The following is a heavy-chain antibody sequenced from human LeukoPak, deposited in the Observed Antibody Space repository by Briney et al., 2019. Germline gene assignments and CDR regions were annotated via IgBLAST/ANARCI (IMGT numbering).Heavy chain of an antibody. V-gene: IGHV1-8*03. Sequence: ASVKVSCKASGYTFTSYDINWVRQATGQGLEWMGWMNPNSGNTSYAQKFQGRVTITRNTSISTAYMELSSLRSEDTAVYYCARGSQWLGAFDIWGQGTMVTVSS. J-gene: IGHJ3*02. CDR3: ARGSQWLGAFDI. CDR1: GYTFTSYD. CDR2: MNPNSGNT. D-gene: IGHD6-19*01.